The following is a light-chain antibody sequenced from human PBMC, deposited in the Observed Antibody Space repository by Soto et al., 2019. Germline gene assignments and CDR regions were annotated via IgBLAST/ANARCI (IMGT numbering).Light chain of an antibody. Sequence: EIVWTQSPGTLSLSPGERATLSCRASQSVSSSYLAWYQQKPGQAPRLLIYGASNRATGIPDRFSGSGSGTDFTLTISRLEPEDFAMYFCQQYVSSPHTFGQGTQLDIK. CDR3: QQYVSSPHT. CDR2: GAS. CDR1: QSVSSSY. V-gene: IGKV3-20*01. J-gene: IGKJ5*01.